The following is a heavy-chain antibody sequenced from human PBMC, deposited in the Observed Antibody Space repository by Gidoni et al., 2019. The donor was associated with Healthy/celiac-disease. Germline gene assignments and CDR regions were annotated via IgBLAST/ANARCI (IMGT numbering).Heavy chain of an antibody. CDR1: GGTFSRYA. Sequence: QVQLVQSGAEVKKPGSSVKVSCQPSGGTFSRYAISWVRQAPGQGLEWMGGIIPSFGTANDAQKFQGRVTITADESTSTAYMELSSLRSEDTAVYYCARGGYCSGGSCSPFDYWGQGTLVTVSS. D-gene: IGHD2-15*01. J-gene: IGHJ4*02. CDR2: IIPSFGTA. V-gene: IGHV1-69*01. CDR3: ARGGYCSGGSCSPFDY.